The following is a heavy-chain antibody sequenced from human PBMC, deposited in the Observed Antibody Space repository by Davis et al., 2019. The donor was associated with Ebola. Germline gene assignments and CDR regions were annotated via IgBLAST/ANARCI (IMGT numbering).Heavy chain of an antibody. CDR3: ARAETYYDFWSGYDDY. CDR2: IIPILGIA. D-gene: IGHD3-3*01. J-gene: IGHJ4*02. V-gene: IGHV1-69*04. Sequence: SVKVSCKASGVTFSSYAISWVRQAPGQGLEWMGRIIPILGIANYAQKFQGRVTITADKSTSTAYMELSSLRSEDTAVYYCARAETYYDFWSGYDDYWGQGTLVTVSS. CDR1: GVTFSSYA.